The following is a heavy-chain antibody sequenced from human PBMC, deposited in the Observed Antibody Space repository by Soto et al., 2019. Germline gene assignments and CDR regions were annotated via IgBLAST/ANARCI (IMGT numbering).Heavy chain of an antibody. D-gene: IGHD2-15*01. V-gene: IGHV3-48*02. CDR2: ISSSSSTI. Sequence: GGSLRLSCAASGFTFSSYSMNWVRQAPGKGLEWVSYISSSSSTIYYADSVKGRFTISRDNAKNSLYLQINSLRDEDTAVYYCATFATVLICSGGSCYAFDIWGQGTMVTVSS. J-gene: IGHJ3*02. CDR3: ATFATVLICSGGSCYAFDI. CDR1: GFTFSSYS.